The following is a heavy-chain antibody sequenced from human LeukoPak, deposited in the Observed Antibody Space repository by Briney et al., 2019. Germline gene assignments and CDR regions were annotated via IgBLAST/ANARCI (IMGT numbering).Heavy chain of an antibody. J-gene: IGHJ5*02. CDR2: LDSDENT. CDR1: GASISSSSYY. V-gene: IGHV4-39*01. Sequence: SETLSLTCTVSGASISSSSYYWGWIRQTPGRGLEWIASLDSDENTYYNAALKGRVTISMDMSLNHFSLRLSSVTAADSGVYYCARQATEYVGGFWFDPWGQGTLVAVSS. D-gene: IGHD3-16*01. CDR3: ARQATEYVGGFWFDP.